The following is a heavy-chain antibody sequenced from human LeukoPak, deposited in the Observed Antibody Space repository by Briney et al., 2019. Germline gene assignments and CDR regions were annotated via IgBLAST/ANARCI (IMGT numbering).Heavy chain of an antibody. CDR1: GFRFQYYW. D-gene: IGHD4-23*01. CDR3: VRGGWELDY. CDR2: IKEDGTQK. V-gene: IGHV3-7*03. Sequence: PGGSLRLSCAVSGFRFQYYWMAWVRQAPGMGLEWVAHIKEDGTQKFYVGSVRGRFTISKDDANNALYLQMSSLRDEDTAKYYCVRGGWELDYWGQGTLVTVSS. J-gene: IGHJ4*02.